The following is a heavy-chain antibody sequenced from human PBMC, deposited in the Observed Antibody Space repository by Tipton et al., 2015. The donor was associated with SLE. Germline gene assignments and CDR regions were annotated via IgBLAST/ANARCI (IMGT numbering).Heavy chain of an antibody. CDR3: AGDREFNWAGGWYFDL. CDR2: IYYSGSI. V-gene: IGHV4-39*06. Sequence: TLSLTCTVSGGSISRSSYYWGWIRQPPGKGLEWIGSIYYSGSIYYNPSLNSRVTISVDTSTNQFPLKLSSVTAADTAVDCCAGDREFNWAGGWYFDLWGRGTLVTVSS. CDR1: GGSISRSSYY. J-gene: IGHJ2*01. D-gene: IGHD3-16*01.